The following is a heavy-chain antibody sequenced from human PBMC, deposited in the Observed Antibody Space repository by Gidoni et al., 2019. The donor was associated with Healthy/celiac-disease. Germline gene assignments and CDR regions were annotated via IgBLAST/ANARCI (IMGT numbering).Heavy chain of an antibody. Sequence: QVQLVQSGAEVKKPGSSVKVPCKASGGTFSSYAISWLLQAPGQGLAWLGGFIPIFGTAKDAQKFQGRVTITADKSTSTAYKELSSLRSEDTAVYYCARGRGVSIAAAGYYFDYWGQGTLVTVSS. J-gene: IGHJ4*02. CDR2: FIPIFGTA. CDR3: ARGRGVSIAAAGYYFDY. D-gene: IGHD6-13*01. CDR1: GGTFSSYA. V-gene: IGHV1-69*06.